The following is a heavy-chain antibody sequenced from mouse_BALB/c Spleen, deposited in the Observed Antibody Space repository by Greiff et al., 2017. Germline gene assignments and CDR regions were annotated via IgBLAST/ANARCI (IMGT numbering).Heavy chain of an antibody. D-gene: IGHD2-1*01. V-gene: IGHV1S56*01. CDR1: GYTFTSYY. Sequence: QVQLQQSGPELVKPGASVRISCKASGYTFTSYYIHWVKQRPGQGLEWIGWIYPGNVNTKYNEKFKGKATLTADKSSSTAYMQLSSLTSEDSAVYFCARSGGNPFDYWGQGTTLTVSS. CDR3: ARSGGNPFDY. CDR2: IYPGNVNT. J-gene: IGHJ2*01.